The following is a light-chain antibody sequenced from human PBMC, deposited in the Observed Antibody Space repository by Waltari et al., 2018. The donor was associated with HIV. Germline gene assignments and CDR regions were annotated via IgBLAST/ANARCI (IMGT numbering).Light chain of an antibody. CDR1: SSDIGACDF. J-gene: IGLJ2*01. CDR2: EVP. V-gene: IGLV2-8*01. Sequence: QSALPQPPSASGSLGQSVTISCTGSSSDIGACDFVSLFQQHPHSAPKLFLYEVPRRPSTVSDRFSGSRSGNTAFLTVAGLQPDDEATYFCSSYGDSLKVLFGGGTNVTVL. CDR3: SSYGDSLKVL.